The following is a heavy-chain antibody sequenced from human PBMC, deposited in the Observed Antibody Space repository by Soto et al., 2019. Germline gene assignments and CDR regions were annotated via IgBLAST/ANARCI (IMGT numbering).Heavy chain of an antibody. V-gene: IGHV3-23*01. J-gene: IGHJ3*02. D-gene: IGHD5-18*01. CDR3: AKDRNYSNWSLDI. Sequence: LRLSCEASGFTFGSYAMTWVRQAPGKGLQWVSTISGSGFSTYYADSVKGRFTISRDNSKNTLYLQINSPGADDTAVYYCAKDRNYSNWSLDIWGQGTMVTVSS. CDR1: GFTFGSYA. CDR2: ISGSGFST.